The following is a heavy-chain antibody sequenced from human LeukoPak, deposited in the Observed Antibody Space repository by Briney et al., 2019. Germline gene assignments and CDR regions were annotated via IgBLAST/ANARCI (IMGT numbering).Heavy chain of an antibody. CDR3: ARHSWNDILNWFEP. D-gene: IGHD1-1*01. Sequence: SETLSLTCTVSGYSISSGYYWGWIRQPPGKGLEWIGNIYYSGSTYYNPSLKSRVTMSVDTSKNQFSLKLSSVTAADTAVYYCARHSWNDILNWFEPWGQGTLVTVSS. CDR2: IYYSGST. CDR1: GYSISSGYY. J-gene: IGHJ5*02. V-gene: IGHV4-38-2*02.